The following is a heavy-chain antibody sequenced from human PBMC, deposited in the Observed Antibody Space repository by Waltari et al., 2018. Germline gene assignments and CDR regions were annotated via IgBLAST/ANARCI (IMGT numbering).Heavy chain of an antibody. Sequence: QVQLVQSGAEVKKPGASVKVSCKASGYTFTGYYIYWVRPAPGQGLEWMGRINPNSGGTNYAQKFQGRITLTRDTPISTAYMELSSLTSDDTAMYYCARVNGGGYFFGGTYYDESNWFDPWGQGTLVTVSS. CDR1: GYTFTGYY. J-gene: IGHJ5*02. D-gene: IGHD2-15*01. CDR2: INPNSGGT. CDR3: ARVNGGGYFFGGTYYDESNWFDP. V-gene: IGHV1-2*06.